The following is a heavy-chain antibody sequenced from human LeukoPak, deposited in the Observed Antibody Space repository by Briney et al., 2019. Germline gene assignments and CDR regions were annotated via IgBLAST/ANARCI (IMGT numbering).Heavy chain of an antibody. CDR3: ASLTAHDY. Sequence: PSETLSLTCAVSGYSISSGYYWGWIRQPPGKGLEWIGSIYYSGSTYYNPSLKSRVTISVDTSKNQFSLKLSSVTAADTAVYYCASLTAHDYWGQGTLVTVSS. CDR2: IYYSGST. CDR1: GYSISSGYY. J-gene: IGHJ4*02. V-gene: IGHV4-38-2*01. D-gene: IGHD3-9*01.